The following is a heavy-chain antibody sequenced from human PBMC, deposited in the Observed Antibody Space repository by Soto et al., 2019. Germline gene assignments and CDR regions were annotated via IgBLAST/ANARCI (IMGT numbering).Heavy chain of an antibody. CDR3: AREVMITFGFDP. CDR2: IYYSGST. CDR1: GGSISRYY. Sequence: SETRSLTCTVSGGSISRYYWSWIRQPPGKGLEWIGYIYYSGSTNYNPSLKSRVTISVDTSKNQFSLKLSSVTAADTAVYYCAREVMITFGFDPWGQGTLVTVS. J-gene: IGHJ5*02. V-gene: IGHV4-59*01. D-gene: IGHD3-16*01.